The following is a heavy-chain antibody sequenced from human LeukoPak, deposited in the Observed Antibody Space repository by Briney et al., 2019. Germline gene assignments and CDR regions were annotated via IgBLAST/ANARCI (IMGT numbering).Heavy chain of an antibody. J-gene: IGHJ4*02. D-gene: IGHD3-22*01. V-gene: IGHV1-69*04. CDR3: ARGDYYDSSGPFGY. CDR2: IIPILGIA. CDR1: GGTFSSYA. Sequence: SVKVSCKASGGTFSSYAISWVRQAPGQGLGWMGRIIPILGIANYAQKFQGRVTITADKSTSTAYMELSSLRSEDTAVYYCARGDYYDSSGPFGYWGQGTLVTVSS.